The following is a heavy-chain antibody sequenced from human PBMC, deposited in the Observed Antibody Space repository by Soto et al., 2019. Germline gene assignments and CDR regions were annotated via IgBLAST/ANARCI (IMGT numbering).Heavy chain of an antibody. D-gene: IGHD1-1*01. J-gene: IGHJ6*02. CDR2: IGPSHNDI. Sequence: GGSLRLSCAASGFTFSSYSMNWVRQAPGKGPEWISYIGPSHNDIGYAASVKGRFTISRDNAKDSLYLHMNSLRAEDTAVYYCARDRLRYNWNDFPYYYYGMDVWGQGTTVTVSS. CDR3: ARDRLRYNWNDFPYYYYGMDV. V-gene: IGHV3-21*05. CDR1: GFTFSSYS.